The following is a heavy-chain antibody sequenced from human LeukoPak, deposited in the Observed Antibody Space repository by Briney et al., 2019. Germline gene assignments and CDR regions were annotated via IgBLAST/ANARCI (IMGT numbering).Heavy chain of an antibody. J-gene: IGHJ4*02. CDR3: VRGITMVRSLPFDS. CDR2: ISSSSSYI. Sequence: GGSLRLSCAASGFTFSSYSMNWVRQAPGKGLEWVSSISSSSSYIYYADSVKGRFTISRDNAKNSLYLQMDSLRGDDTAFYYCVRGITMVRSLPFDSWGQGTLVTVSS. V-gene: IGHV3-21*04. CDR1: GFTFSSYS. D-gene: IGHD3-10*01.